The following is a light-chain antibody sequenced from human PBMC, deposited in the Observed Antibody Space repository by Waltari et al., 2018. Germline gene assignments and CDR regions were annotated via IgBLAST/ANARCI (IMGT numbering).Light chain of an antibody. V-gene: IGKV1-12*01. CDR3: QQSDSSPVT. CDR2: GAS. CDR1: QDIKSW. J-gene: IGKJ4*01. Sequence: EIQMTQSPSSVSASVGDRVTIACRASQDIKSWLGWYQQKPGRAPKLLIYGASNLNPGVPSRFSGSGSGTHFTLTISNLQPDDFASYFCQQSDSSPVTFGGGTKVDMK.